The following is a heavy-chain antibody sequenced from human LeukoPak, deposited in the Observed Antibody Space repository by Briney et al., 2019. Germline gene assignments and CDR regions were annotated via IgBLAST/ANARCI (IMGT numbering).Heavy chain of an antibody. D-gene: IGHD6-19*01. CDR2: IKKERSET. Sequence: GGSLRLSCAASGFTFSTDWMNWVRQAPGKGLEWVATIKKERSETYSVDFVKGRFTISRDNAKNSVHLQMNSLRAADTAVYCSGGSGWTSEFWGQGIMVTVAS. J-gene: IGHJ1*01. CDR1: GFTFSTDW. CDR3: GGSGWTSEF. V-gene: IGHV3-7*04.